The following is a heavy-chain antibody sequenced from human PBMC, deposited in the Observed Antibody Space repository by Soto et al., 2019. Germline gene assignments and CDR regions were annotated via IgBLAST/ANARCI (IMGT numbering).Heavy chain of an antibody. CDR3: ARVPVLRFLDWSHWYFDL. CDR1: GGSISSGGYS. V-gene: IGHV4-30-2*01. D-gene: IGHD3-3*01. CDR2: IYHSGST. Sequence: QLQLQESGSGLVKPSQTLSLTCAVSGGSISSGGYSWSWIRQPPGKSLEWIGYIYHSGSTYYNPSLKSRVSISGDRSKNQFSLKLSSVTAADQAVYYCARVPVLRFLDWSHWYFDLWGRGTLVTVSS. J-gene: IGHJ2*01.